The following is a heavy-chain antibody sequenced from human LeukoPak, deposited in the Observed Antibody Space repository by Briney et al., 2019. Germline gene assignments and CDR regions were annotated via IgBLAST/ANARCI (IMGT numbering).Heavy chain of an antibody. CDR1: GFSFSGYS. V-gene: IGHV3-30-3*01. Sequence: PGGSLRLSCAAYGFSFSGYSMYWVRQAPGKGLEWVAYILHDGNDEHYADPVKGRFTISRDNSKDTLYLQMNNLRPEDTALYYCVKDGPLWGIMDYWGQGTPVTVSS. D-gene: IGHD3-16*01. CDR2: ILHDGNDE. CDR3: VKDGPLWGIMDY. J-gene: IGHJ4*02.